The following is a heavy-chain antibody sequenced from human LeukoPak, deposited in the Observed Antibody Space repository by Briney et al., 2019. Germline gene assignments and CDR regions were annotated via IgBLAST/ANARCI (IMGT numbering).Heavy chain of an antibody. D-gene: IGHD3-16*02. J-gene: IGHJ4*02. CDR1: GGTFSSYA. V-gene: IGHV1-3*01. CDR2: INPVNGDI. CDR3: ARTYYDYVWGSYRF. Sequence: ASVKVSCKASGGTFSSYAISWVRQAPGQGLEWMGGINPVNGDIKYSQKFQGGVTITRDTSASTAYMELSSLRSEDTAVYYCARTYYDYVWGSYRFWGQGTLVTVSS.